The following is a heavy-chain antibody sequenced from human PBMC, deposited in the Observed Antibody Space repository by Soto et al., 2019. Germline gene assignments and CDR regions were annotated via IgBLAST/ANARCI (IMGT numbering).Heavy chain of an antibody. D-gene: IGHD3-3*01. CDR2: MNPNSGNT. Sequence: GASVKVSCKASGYTFTSYDINWVRQATGQGLEWMGWMNPNSGNTGYAQKLQGRVTMTRNTSTSTAYMELSSLRSEDTAVYYCARGPNYDYWSGLMDVWGKGTTVTVSS. V-gene: IGHV1-8*01. CDR1: GYTFTSYD. J-gene: IGHJ6*03. CDR3: ARGPNYDYWSGLMDV.